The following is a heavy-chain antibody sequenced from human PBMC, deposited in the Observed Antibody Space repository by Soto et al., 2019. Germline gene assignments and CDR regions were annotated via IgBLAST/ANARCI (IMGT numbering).Heavy chain of an antibody. CDR2: IDYNGVT. CDR1: GASISSRDYY. J-gene: IGHJ4*02. V-gene: IGHV4-39*01. CDR3: GRVMIGTSRHTDSDY. D-gene: IGHD2-2*01. Sequence: SETLSLTCSVSGASISSRDYYWGWIRQTPGKGLEWIGNIDYNGVTYYNPSLKSRVTVSKGTSKNQFSLKVASVTAADTAIYYCGRVMIGTSRHTDSDYWGQGTQVTVSS.